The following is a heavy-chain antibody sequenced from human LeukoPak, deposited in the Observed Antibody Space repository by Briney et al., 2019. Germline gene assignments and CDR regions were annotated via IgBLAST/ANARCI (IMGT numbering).Heavy chain of an antibody. D-gene: IGHD6-13*01. Sequence: VASVKVSCKASGYTFTGYYMHWVRQAPGQGLEWMGWFNPNSGGTNYAQKFQGRVTMTRDTSISTAYMELSRLRSDDTAVYYCARENIAAAGTRGDYWGQGTLVTVSS. V-gene: IGHV1-2*02. CDR1: GYTFTGYY. CDR2: FNPNSGGT. CDR3: ARENIAAAGTRGDY. J-gene: IGHJ4*02.